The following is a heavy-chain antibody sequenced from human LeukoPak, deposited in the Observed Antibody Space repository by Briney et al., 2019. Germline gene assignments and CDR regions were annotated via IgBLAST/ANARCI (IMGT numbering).Heavy chain of an antibody. V-gene: IGHV4-59*01. CDR3: ASQYYYGSGSWS. CDR1: GGSISSYY. D-gene: IGHD3-10*01. J-gene: IGHJ4*02. CDR2: IYYSGST. Sequence: KPSETLSLTCTVSGGSISSYYWSWIRQPPGKGLEWIGYIYYSGSTNYNPSLKSRVTISVDTSKNQFSLKLSSVTAADTAVYYCASQYYYGSGSWSWGQGTLVTVSS.